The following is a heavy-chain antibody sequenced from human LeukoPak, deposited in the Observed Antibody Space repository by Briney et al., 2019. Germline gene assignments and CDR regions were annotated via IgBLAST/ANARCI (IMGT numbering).Heavy chain of an antibody. D-gene: IGHD3-16*01. J-gene: IGHJ6*02. CDR2: FSSDTGGRT. Sequence: GGSLRLSCAASGFIFSSHAMTWVRQAPGKGLEWVSTFSSDTGGRTFYVGAVKGRFTISRDNYKNTLYLQMNILRAEDTAVYYCAKVGDWGHYYGMDVWGQGTTVTVSS. CDR3: AKVGDWGHYYGMDV. V-gene: IGHV3-23*01. CDR1: GFIFSSHA.